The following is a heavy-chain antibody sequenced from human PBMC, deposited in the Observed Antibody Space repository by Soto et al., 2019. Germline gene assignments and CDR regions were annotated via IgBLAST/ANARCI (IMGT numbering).Heavy chain of an antibody. Sequence: PSETLSLTCTVSGGFISSYYWSLIRQPPGRGLEWIGYIYYSGRSDYNPSLKSRLTISVDTSKNQFSLKLSSVTAADTAVYYCARENYYGSGSYYGMDVWGQGTTVTVSS. D-gene: IGHD3-10*01. CDR1: GGFISSYY. CDR2: IYYSGRS. CDR3: ARENYYGSGSYYGMDV. V-gene: IGHV4-59*01. J-gene: IGHJ6*02.